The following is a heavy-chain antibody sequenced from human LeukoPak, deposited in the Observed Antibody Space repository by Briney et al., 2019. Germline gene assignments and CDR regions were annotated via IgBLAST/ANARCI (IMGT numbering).Heavy chain of an antibody. CDR1: GFTFSSYA. Sequence: PGGSLRLSCAASGFTFSSYAMSWVRQAPGKGLEWVSAISGSGGSTYYADSVKGRYTISRDNAKNSLYLQMNSLRAEDTAVYYCTREDHSNYNYWGQGTLVTVSS. V-gene: IGHV3-23*01. CDR2: ISGSGGST. J-gene: IGHJ4*02. D-gene: IGHD4-11*01. CDR3: TREDHSNYNY.